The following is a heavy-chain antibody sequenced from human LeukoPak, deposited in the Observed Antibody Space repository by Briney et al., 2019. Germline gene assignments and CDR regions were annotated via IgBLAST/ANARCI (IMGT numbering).Heavy chain of an antibody. CDR3: ARVSGRTLIWPQPFGDGLGV. D-gene: IGHD3-10*01. CDR1: GFNFTRFA. CDR2: IYTGGHRA. J-gene: IGHJ6*02. Sequence: GGSLRLSCAASGFNFTRFAMTWVRQAPGRGLECVSAIYTGGHRAYYSDSVRGRFTISRDDSKNMLYPQMNSLRAEDTAIYYCARVSGRTLIWPQPFGDGLGVWGQGTTVTVSS. V-gene: IGHV3-23*05.